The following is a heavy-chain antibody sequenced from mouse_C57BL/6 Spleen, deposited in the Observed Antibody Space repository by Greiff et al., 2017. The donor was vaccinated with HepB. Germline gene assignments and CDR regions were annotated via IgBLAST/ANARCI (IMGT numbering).Heavy chain of an antibody. V-gene: IGHV1-66*01. D-gene: IGHD1-1*01. CDR1: GYSFTSYY. CDR3: ARSRAYYGSSYFDY. Sequence: VQLQQSGPELVKPGASVKISCKASGYSFTSYYIHWVKQRPGQGLEWIGWIYPGSGNTKYNEKFKGKATLTADTSSSTAYMQLSSLTSEDSAVYYCARSRAYYGSSYFDYWGQGTTLTVSS. J-gene: IGHJ2*01. CDR2: IYPGSGNT.